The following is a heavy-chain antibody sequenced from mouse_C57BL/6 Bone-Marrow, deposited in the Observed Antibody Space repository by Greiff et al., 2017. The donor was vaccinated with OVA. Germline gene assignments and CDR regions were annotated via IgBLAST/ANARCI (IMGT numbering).Heavy chain of an antibody. J-gene: IGHJ4*01. CDR3: ARLDAMDY. Sequence: EVKLMESGGGLVQPGGSLKLSCAASGFTFSDFYLYWIRQTPEKRLEWVAYSSNGRGSTYYPDTVKGRFTISREDAKNTLYLQMSRLKSEDTAMYYCARLDAMDYWGQGTAVTVSS. V-gene: IGHV5-12*01. CDR1: GFTFSDFY. CDR2: SSNGRGST.